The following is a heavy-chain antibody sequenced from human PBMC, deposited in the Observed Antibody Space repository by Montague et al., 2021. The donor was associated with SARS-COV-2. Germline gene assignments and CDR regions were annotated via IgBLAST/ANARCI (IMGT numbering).Heavy chain of an antibody. CDR1: GDSISTYY. CDR3: ARGGATYYYDTSGYVNAFDT. J-gene: IGHJ3*02. V-gene: IGHV4-59*01. D-gene: IGHD3-22*01. CDR2: IYYNGYT. Sequence: SETLSLTCTVYGDSISTYYWSWIRQPPGKGLEWIGYIYYNGYTNYNPSLKSRVTISVDTSKNQFSLRLSSVTAADTAVYFCARGGATYYYDTSGYVNAFDTWGQGTMVTVSS.